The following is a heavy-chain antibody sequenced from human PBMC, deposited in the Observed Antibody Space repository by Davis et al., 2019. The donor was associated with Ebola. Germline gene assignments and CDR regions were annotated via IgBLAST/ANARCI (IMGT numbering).Heavy chain of an antibody. D-gene: IGHD4-17*01. Sequence: AASVKVSCKASGYTFTSYYMHWVRQAPGQGLEWMGIINPSGGSTSYAQKFQGRVTMTTDTSTSTAYMELRSLRSDDTAVYYCAREYGDYGSLYYYGMDVWGQGTTVTVSS. CDR2: INPSGGST. J-gene: IGHJ6*02. CDR1: GYTFTSYY. V-gene: IGHV1-46*01. CDR3: AREYGDYGSLYYYGMDV.